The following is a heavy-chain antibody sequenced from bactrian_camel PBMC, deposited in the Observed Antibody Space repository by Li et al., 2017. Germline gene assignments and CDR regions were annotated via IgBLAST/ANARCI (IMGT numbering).Heavy chain of an antibody. J-gene: IGHJ4*01. CDR3: AIDQNGASFEY. CDR1: ADIYSNQC. Sequence: HVQLVESGGGSVQVGGSLRLSCVAPADIYSNQCLVWFRQSPGKEREGVASIDSERRTSYVDSVKGRFTISKDNAKNTLYLQMNSLKTEDTGVYYCAIDQNGASFEYWGQGTQVTVS. V-gene: IGHV3S53*01. CDR2: IDSERRT. D-gene: IGHD6*01.